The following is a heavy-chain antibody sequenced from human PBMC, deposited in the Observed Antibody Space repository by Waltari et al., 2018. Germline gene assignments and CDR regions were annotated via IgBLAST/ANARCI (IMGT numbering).Heavy chain of an antibody. CDR2: IYTSGST. D-gene: IGHD5-18*01. J-gene: IGHJ4*02. Sequence: QVQLQESGPGLVKPSQTLSLTCTVSGGSISSGSYYWSWIRQPAGKGLEWIGRIYTSGSTNYNPSLKSRVTISVDTSKNQFSLKLSSVTAADTAVYYCARVDTAMASPFDYWGQGTLVTVSS. V-gene: IGHV4-61*02. CDR3: ARVDTAMASPFDY. CDR1: GGSISSGSYY.